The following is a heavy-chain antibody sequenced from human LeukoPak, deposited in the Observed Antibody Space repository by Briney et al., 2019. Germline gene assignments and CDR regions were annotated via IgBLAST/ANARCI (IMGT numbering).Heavy chain of an antibody. CDR1: GGTFSSYA. D-gene: IGHD3-9*01. Sequence: ASVKVSCKASGGTFSSYAISWVRQAPGQGLEWMGGIIPIFGTANYAQKFQGRVTITADESTSTAYMELSSLRSEDTAVYYCARETHTIRYFDWLLSLGGGDYWGQGTLVTVSS. J-gene: IGHJ4*02. V-gene: IGHV1-69*01. CDR2: IIPIFGTA. CDR3: ARETHTIRYFDWLLSLGGGDY.